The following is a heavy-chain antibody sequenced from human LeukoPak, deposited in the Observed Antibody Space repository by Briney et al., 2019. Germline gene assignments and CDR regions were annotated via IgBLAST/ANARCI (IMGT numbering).Heavy chain of an antibody. V-gene: IGHV4-31*03. J-gene: IGHJ4*02. Sequence: TSETLSLTCTVSGGPISSGGYYWSWIRQHPGKGLEWIGYIYYSGSTYYNPSLKSRVTISVDTSKNQFSLKLSSVTAADTAVYYCARDLLGPVDYWGQGTLVTVSS. D-gene: IGHD2-21*01. CDR2: IYYSGST. CDR3: ARDLLGPVDY. CDR1: GGPISSGGYY.